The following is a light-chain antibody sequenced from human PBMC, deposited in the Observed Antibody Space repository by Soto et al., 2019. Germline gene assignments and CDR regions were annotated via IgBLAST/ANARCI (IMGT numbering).Light chain of an antibody. CDR1: QDVSSN. CDR2: GAS. J-gene: IGKJ4*01. Sequence: EMVVTQSPATLSVSPGERATLSCRASQDVSSNLAWYQQKPGQAPSLLIYGASTRATGTPARFSGSGSGTEFTLTISSLQSEDYAVYFCQQYIRCPLTLGGGTKVEI. V-gene: IGKV3-15*01. CDR3: QQYIRCPLT.